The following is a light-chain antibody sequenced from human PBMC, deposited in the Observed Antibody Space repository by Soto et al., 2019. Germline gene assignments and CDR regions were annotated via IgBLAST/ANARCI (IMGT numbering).Light chain of an antibody. CDR1: SSDIGTYDH. CDR3: CSYTTRSTLV. Sequence: QSALTQPASVSGSPGQSITISCTGTSSDIGTYDHVSWYQQHPGRAPQLIIYEVSNQPSGLSNRFSGSKSGNTASLTISGLQAEDEVDYYCCSYTTRSTLVVGSGTKVTVL. CDR2: EVS. V-gene: IGLV2-14*01. J-gene: IGLJ1*01.